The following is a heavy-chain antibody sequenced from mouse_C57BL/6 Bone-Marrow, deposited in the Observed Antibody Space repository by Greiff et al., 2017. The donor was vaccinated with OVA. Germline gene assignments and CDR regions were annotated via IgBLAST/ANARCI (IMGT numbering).Heavy chain of an antibody. D-gene: IGHD2-5*01. CDR2: IDPENGDT. CDR3: TGYSNYPYYYAMDY. V-gene: IGHV14-4*01. Sequence: VQLQQSGAELVRPGASVKLSCTASGFNIKDDYMHWVKQRPEQGLEWIGWIDPENGDTEYASKFQGKATITADTSSNTAYLQLSSLTSEDTAVYYCTGYSNYPYYYAMDYWGQGTSVTVSS. CDR1: GFNIKDDY. J-gene: IGHJ4*01.